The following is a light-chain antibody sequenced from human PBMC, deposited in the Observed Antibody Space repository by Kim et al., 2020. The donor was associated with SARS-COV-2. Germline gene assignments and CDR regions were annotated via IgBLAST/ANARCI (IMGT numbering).Light chain of an antibody. J-gene: IGLJ1*01. Sequence: QSALTQPASVSGSPGQAITISCTGTTSDVGGYKYVSWYQQHLGKVSKHLIFGVSQRPSGVSNRFSGSKSGNTASLTISGPQAGDEADDYCLSYTSTSTYVFGSGAKVTVL. CDR2: GVS. CDR3: LSYTSTSTYV. CDR1: TSDVGGYKY. V-gene: IGLV2-14*01.